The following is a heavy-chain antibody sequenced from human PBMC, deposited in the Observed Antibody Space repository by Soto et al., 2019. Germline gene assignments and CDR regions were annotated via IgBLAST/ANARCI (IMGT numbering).Heavy chain of an antibody. J-gene: IGHJ4*02. CDR2: ISAYNGNT. CDR3: ARDLVERFLEWLLLPSGYFDY. CDR1: GYTFTSYG. Sequence: GASVKVSCKASGYTFTSYGISWVRQAPGQGLEWMGWISAYNGNTNYAQKLQGRVTMTTDTSTSTAYMELRSLRSDDTAVYYCARDLVERFLEWLLLPSGYFDYWGQGTLVTVSS. D-gene: IGHD3-3*01. V-gene: IGHV1-18*01.